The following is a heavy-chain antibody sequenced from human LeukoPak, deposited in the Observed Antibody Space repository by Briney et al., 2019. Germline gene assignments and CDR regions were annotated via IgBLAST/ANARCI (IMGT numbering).Heavy chain of an antibody. CDR1: GFTFSSYW. Sequence: GGSLRLSCAASGFTFSSYWMSWVRQAPGKGLEWVANIKQDGSGKYYVDSVKGRFTTPRDNAKHSLYLQMNSLRAEDTAVYYCARDRGMADCWGQGTLVTVSS. CDR3: ARDRGMADC. D-gene: IGHD3-10*01. CDR2: IKQDGSGK. V-gene: IGHV3-7*01. J-gene: IGHJ4*02.